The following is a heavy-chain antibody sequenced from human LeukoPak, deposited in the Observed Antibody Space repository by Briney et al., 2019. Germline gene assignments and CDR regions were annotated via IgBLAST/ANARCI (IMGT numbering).Heavy chain of an antibody. Sequence: SETLSLTCTVSGGSISSSSYYWGWIRQPPGKGLEWIGSIYYSGSTYYNPSLKSRVTISVDTSKNQFSLKLSSVTAADTAVYYCARHPAYYYGSGSSPRYYYYYYMDVWGKGTTVTISS. D-gene: IGHD3-10*01. J-gene: IGHJ6*03. CDR2: IYYSGST. CDR1: GGSISSSSYY. CDR3: ARHPAYYYGSGSSPRYYYYYYMDV. V-gene: IGHV4-39*01.